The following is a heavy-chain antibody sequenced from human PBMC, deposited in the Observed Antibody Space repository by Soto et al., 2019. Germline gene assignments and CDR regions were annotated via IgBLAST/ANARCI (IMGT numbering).Heavy chain of an antibody. CDR1: GYSFTGYW. J-gene: IGHJ4*02. Sequence: GESLKISCKGSGYSFTGYWISWVRQMPGKGLEWMGRIDPSDSYTNYSPSFQGHVTISADKSISTAYLQWSSLKASDTAMYYCARHDGSGSHSDYWGQGTLVTVSS. D-gene: IGHD3-10*01. CDR3: ARHDGSGSHSDY. V-gene: IGHV5-10-1*01. CDR2: IDPSDSYT.